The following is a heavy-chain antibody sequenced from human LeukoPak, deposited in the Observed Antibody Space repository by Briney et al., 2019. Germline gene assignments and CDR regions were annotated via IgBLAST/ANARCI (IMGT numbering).Heavy chain of an antibody. J-gene: IGHJ4*02. CDR2: IYYSGST. Sequence: SETLSLTCTVSGGSISSYYWSWIRQPPGKGLEWIGYIYYSGSTKYNPSLRSRVTISVDTSKNQFSLKLSSADTAVYYCARVDGGCRKVPFDYWGQGTLVTVSS. V-gene: IGHV4-59*01. D-gene: IGHD1-1*01. CDR3: ARVDGGCRKVPFDY. CDR1: GGSISSYY.